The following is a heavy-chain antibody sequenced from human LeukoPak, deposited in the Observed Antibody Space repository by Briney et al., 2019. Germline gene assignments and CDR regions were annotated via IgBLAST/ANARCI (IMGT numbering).Heavy chain of an antibody. CDR3: AARSYCGGDCSYGAFDI. CDR1: GFTVSSNY. D-gene: IGHD2-21*02. Sequence: PGGSLRLSCAASGFTVSSNYMSWVRQAPGKGLEWVSVIYSGGSTYYADSVKGRFTISRDNSKNTLYLQMNSLRAEDTAVYYCAARSYCGGDCSYGAFDIWGQGTMVTVSS. J-gene: IGHJ3*02. CDR2: IYSGGST. V-gene: IGHV3-53*01.